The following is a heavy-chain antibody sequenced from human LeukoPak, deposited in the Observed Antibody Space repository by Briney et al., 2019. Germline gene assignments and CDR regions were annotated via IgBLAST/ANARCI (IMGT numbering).Heavy chain of an antibody. V-gene: IGHV3-21*01. CDR3: ARDPPITMIVVDYGMDV. D-gene: IGHD3-22*01. J-gene: IGHJ6*02. CDR2: ISSSSSYI. Sequence: GGSLRLSCAASGFTFSSYTMNWVRQAPGKGLEWVSSISSSSSYIYYADSVKGRFTISRDNAKNSLYLQMNSLRAEDTAVYYCARDPPITMIVVDYGMDVWGQGTTVTVSS. CDR1: GFTFSSYT.